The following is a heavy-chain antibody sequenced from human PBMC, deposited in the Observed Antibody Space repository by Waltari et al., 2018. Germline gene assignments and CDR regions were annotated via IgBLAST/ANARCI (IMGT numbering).Heavy chain of an antibody. D-gene: IGHD6-6*01. J-gene: IGHJ4*02. CDR2: IKSKADGGTT. CDR1: GFTFTNAW. Sequence: EVQLVESGGGLVKPGESLRLSCAASGFTFTNAWMTWVRQAQGKGLEWVGRIKSKADGGTTDYAAAVKGRFTISRDDSKNTLYLQMNSLKAEDTAVYYCTTGIEYSSSSIYFDSWGQGTLVTVSS. V-gene: IGHV3-15*01. CDR3: TTGIEYSSSSIYFDS.